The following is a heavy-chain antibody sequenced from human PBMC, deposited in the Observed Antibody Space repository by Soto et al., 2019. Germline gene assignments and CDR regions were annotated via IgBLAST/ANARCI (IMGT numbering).Heavy chain of an antibody. Sequence: SETLSVTCTVSGGSISSGDYYWSWIRQAPGKGLEWIGYIYYSGSTYYNPSLKSRVTISVDTSKNQFSLKLSSVTAADTAVYYCARYYSSSWNYYGMDVWGQGTT. CDR2: IYYSGST. V-gene: IGHV4-30-4*02. D-gene: IGHD6-13*01. CDR3: ARYYSSSWNYYGMDV. J-gene: IGHJ6*02. CDR1: GGSISSGDYY.